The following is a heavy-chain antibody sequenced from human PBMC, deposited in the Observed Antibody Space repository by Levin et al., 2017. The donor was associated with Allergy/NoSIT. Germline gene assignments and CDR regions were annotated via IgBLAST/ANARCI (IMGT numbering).Heavy chain of an antibody. CDR1: GFSLSTSGVG. V-gene: IGHV2-5*02. CDR2: IYWDDDK. D-gene: IGHD6-13*01. Sequence: SGPTLVKPTQTLTLTCTFSGFSLSTSGVGVGWIRQPPGKALEWLALIYWDDDKRYSPSLKSRLTITKDTSKNQVVLTMTNMDPVDTATYYCARRAYSSSWYWASFYFDYWGQGTLVTVSS. J-gene: IGHJ4*02. CDR3: ARRAYSSSWYWASFYFDY.